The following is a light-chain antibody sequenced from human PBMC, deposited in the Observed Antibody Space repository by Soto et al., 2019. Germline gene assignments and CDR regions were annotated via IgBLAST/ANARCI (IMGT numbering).Light chain of an antibody. J-gene: IGKJ5*01. V-gene: IGKV3-15*01. Sequence: EIVMTQSPATLSVSPGASATLSRRARQSVSSNLAWYQQNPGQAPRLLIYGASTRATGIPSRFSASGSGTEFTLTIRSLQSEDFAIYYCQQYNNWPRGTFGQGKRLEIK. CDR3: QQYNNWPRGT. CDR2: GAS. CDR1: QSVSSN.